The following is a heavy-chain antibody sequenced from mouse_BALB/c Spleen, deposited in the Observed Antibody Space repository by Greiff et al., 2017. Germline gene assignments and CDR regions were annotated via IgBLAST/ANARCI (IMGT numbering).Heavy chain of an antibody. CDR2: ISDGGSYT. V-gene: IGHV5-4*02. D-gene: IGHD2-4*01. CDR3: ARDGDYDGTY. Sequence: DVQLVESGGGLVKPGGSLKLSCAASGFTFSDYYMYWVRQTPEKRLEWVATISDGGSYTYYPDSVKGRFTISRDNAKNNLYLQMSSLKSEDTAMYYCARDGDYDGTYWGQGTLVTVSA. J-gene: IGHJ3*01. CDR1: GFTFSDYY.